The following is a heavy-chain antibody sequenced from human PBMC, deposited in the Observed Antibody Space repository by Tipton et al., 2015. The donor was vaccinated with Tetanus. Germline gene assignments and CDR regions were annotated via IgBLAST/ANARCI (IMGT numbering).Heavy chain of an antibody. D-gene: IGHD3-3*01. J-gene: IGHJ6*02. CDR1: GVSISSYN. V-gene: IGHV4-59*01. CDR2: IYYSGST. CDR3: ARDRSITIFGVVPINYYYGMDV. Sequence: TLSLTCTVSGVSISSYNWTWIRQPPGRGLEWIGYIYYSGSTNYNPSLKSRVTISVDTSKNQFSLKLSSVTAADTAVYYCARDRSITIFGVVPINYYYGMDVWGQGTTATVSS.